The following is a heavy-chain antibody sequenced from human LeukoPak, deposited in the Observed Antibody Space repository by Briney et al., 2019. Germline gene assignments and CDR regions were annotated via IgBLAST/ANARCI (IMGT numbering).Heavy chain of an antibody. J-gene: IGHJ5*02. Sequence: GGSLRLSCAASGFTFSSYAMSWVRQAPGKGLGWVSAISGSGGSTYYADSVKGRFTISRDNSKNTLYLQMNSLRAEDTAVYYCAKDPRPGGPPNWFDPWGQGTLVTVSS. V-gene: IGHV3-23*01. D-gene: IGHD6-25*01. CDR3: AKDPRPGGPPNWFDP. CDR2: ISGSGGST. CDR1: GFTFSSYA.